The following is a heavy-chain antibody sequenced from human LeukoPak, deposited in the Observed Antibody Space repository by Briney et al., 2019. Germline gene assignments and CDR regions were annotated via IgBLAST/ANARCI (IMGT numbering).Heavy chain of an antibody. J-gene: IGHJ6*03. CDR3: ARGNGRYYYYYMDV. CDR1: GYTFTGYY. V-gene: IGHV1-69*13. D-gene: IGHD2-8*01. CDR2: IIPIFGTA. Sequence: SVKVSCKASGYTFTGYYMHWVRQAPGQGLEWMGGIIPIFGTANYAQKFQGRVTITADESTSTAYMELSSLRSEDTAVYYCARGNGRYYYYYMDVWGKGTTVTVSS.